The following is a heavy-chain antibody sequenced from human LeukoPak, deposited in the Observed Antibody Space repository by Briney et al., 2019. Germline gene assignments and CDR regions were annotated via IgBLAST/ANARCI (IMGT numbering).Heavy chain of an antibody. D-gene: IGHD3-10*01. V-gene: IGHV3-13*01. CDR3: ARGGPAHYGSGSYYDY. Sequence: PGGSLRLSCAAFGFTFSIYDMHWVRQATGKGLGWVSAIGTAGDTYYPGSVKGRFTISRENAKNSLYLQMNSLRAGDTAVYYWARGGPAHYGSGSYYDYWGQGTLVTVSS. J-gene: IGHJ4*02. CDR2: IGTAGDT. CDR1: GFTFSIYD.